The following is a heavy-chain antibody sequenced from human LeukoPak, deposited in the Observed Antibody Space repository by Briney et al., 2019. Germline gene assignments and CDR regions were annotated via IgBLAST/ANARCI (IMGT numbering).Heavy chain of an antibody. J-gene: IGHJ4*02. D-gene: IGHD2-2*02. V-gene: IGHV3-23*01. CDR1: GFTFSSYA. CDR3: AKDALSAAIIPYYFDY. CDR2: ISGSGGST. Sequence: GGSLRLSCAASGFTFSSYAMSWVRQAPGKGLEWVSAISGSGGSTYYADSVKGRFTISRDNSENTLYLQMNSLRAEDTAVYYCAKDALSAAIIPYYFDYWGQGTLVTVSS.